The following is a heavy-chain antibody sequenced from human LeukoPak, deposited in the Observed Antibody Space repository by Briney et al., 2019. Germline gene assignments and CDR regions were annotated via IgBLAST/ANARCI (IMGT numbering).Heavy chain of an antibody. J-gene: IGHJ4*02. CDR3: ARALRVGDYDY. D-gene: IGHD1-26*01. V-gene: IGHV4-38-2*02. Sequence: SETLSLTCTVSGYSISSGYYWGWIRQPPGKGLEWIGSIYHSGSTYYNPSLKSRVTISVDTSKNQFSLKLSSVTAADTAVYYCARALRVGDYDYWGQGTLVTVSS. CDR2: IYHSGST. CDR1: GYSISSGYY.